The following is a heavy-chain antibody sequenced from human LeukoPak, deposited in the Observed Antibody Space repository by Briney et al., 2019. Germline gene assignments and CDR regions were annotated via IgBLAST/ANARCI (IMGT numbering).Heavy chain of an antibody. J-gene: IGHJ6*02. CDR2: ISYDGSNK. CDR3: ARDGGLYYYYYGMDV. CDR1: GFTFSSYA. V-gene: IGHV3-30*04. Sequence: GGSLRLSCAVSGFTFSSYAMHWVRQAPGKGLEWVAVISYDGSNKYYADSVKGRFTISRDNSKNTLYLQMNSLRAEDTAVYYCARDGGLYYYYYGMDVWGQGTTVTVSS. D-gene: IGHD3-10*01.